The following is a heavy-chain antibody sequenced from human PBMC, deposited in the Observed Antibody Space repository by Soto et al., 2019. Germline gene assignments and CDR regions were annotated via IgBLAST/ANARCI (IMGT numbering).Heavy chain of an antibody. J-gene: IGHJ3*01. CDR2: IYWDDDK. D-gene: IGHD5-12*01. CDR1: GFSLTTREVG. CDR3: ASWIGRHIRGQDAFDV. V-gene: IGHV2-5*02. Sequence: QITLKESGPTLVNPTQTLTLTCTLSGFSLTTREVGVGWIRQPPGKALEWLGVIYWDDDKRYRPSLKSRLTITHDPSKNLVVLTLTNMDPVDTATYYCASWIGRHIRGQDAFDVGGHGTMITVSS.